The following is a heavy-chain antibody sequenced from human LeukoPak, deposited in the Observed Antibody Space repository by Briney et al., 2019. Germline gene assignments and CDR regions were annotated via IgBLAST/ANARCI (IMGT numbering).Heavy chain of an antibody. CDR3: ASFYGDRGN. V-gene: IGHV3-33*08. CDR2: IWYDGSNK. Sequence: GGSLRLSCAASGFTFSSYSMNWVRQAPGKGLEWVAVIWYDGSNKYYADSVKGRFTISRDNSKNTLYLQMNSLRAEDTAVYYCASFYGDRGNWGQGTLVTVSS. D-gene: IGHD4-17*01. CDR1: GFTFSSYS. J-gene: IGHJ4*02.